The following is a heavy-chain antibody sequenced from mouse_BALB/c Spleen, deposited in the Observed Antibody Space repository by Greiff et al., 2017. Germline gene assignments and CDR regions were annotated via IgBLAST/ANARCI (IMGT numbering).Heavy chain of an antibody. V-gene: IGHV1-18*01. CDR1: GYTFTDYN. CDR3: ARSIYYDYDRSFAY. D-gene: IGHD2-4*01. Sequence: VQLQQSGPELVKPGASVKIPCKASGYTFTDYNMDWVKQSHGKSLEWIGDINPNNGGTIYNQKFKGKATLTVDKSSSTAYMELRSLTSEDTAVYYCARSIYYDYDRSFAYWGQGTLVTVSA. CDR2: INPNNGGT. J-gene: IGHJ3*01.